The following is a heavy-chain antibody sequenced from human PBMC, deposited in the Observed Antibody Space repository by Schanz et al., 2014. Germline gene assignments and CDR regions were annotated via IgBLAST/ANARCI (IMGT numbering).Heavy chain of an antibody. V-gene: IGHV3-23*04. CDR3: AAHETLSTTACYPS. CDR2: LSARGHRT. Sequence: EVQLVESGGGLISPGGSLRLSCAASGFSFGSYAMSWVRQAPGRGLEWVSALSARGHRTQYADSVKGRFTISRDNAKNSLYLQMTGLRAEDTAVYYCAAHETLSTTACYPSWGQGTLVAVSS. D-gene: IGHD2-2*01. J-gene: IGHJ4*02. CDR1: GFSFGSYA.